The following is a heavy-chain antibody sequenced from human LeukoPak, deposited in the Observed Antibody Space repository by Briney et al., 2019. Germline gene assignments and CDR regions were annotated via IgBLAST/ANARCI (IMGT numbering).Heavy chain of an antibody. CDR1: GFTLRNNY. V-gene: IGHV3-66*01. J-gene: IGHJ4*02. Sequence: PGGSLRLSCAASGFTLRNNYMSRVREAPGKGLDWVSTIYSGGRTHYADSVKGRFFVSRDNSKNAEYLQMNSLRAEDTAVYYCASLMLISSVTRGFDYWGQGTLVTVSS. CDR3: ASLMLISSVTRGFDY. CDR2: IYSGGRT. D-gene: IGHD3-16*01.